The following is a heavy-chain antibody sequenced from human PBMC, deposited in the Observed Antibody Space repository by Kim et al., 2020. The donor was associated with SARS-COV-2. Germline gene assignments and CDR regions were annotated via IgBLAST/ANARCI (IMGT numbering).Heavy chain of an antibody. V-gene: IGHV4-34*01. D-gene: IGHD2-2*01. CDR1: GESFSAYH. J-gene: IGHJ2*01. CDR3: ARGRVGVVPSPLL. Sequence: SETLSLTCAVFGESFSAYHWTWVRRPPGKGLEWLGEINHSGSTNYNPSLKSRVTISSDTSKNQFSLKVTSLSAADTAVYYCARGRVGVVPSPLLW. CDR2: INHSGST.